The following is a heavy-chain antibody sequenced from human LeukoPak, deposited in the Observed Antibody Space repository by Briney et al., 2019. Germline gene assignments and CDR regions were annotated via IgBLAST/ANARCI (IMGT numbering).Heavy chain of an antibody. CDR1: GGSISSRYY. Sequence: SETLSLTCSVSGGSISSRYYWGWIRQSPGKGLEWIGGLYYTGSTYYNPSLKSRITISVDTSKNQFSLKLTSVTAADTAVYYCASVYSPYDNWGQGILVIVSS. CDR2: LYYTGST. J-gene: IGHJ4*02. V-gene: IGHV4-39*01. D-gene: IGHD6-13*01. CDR3: ASVYSPYDN.